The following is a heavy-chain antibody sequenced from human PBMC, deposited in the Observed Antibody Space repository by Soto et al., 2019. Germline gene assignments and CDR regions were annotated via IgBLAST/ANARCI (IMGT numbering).Heavy chain of an antibody. J-gene: IGHJ4*02. V-gene: IGHV3-30*04. Sequence: GGSLRLSCVASGFSLTTYPMHWVRQAPGRGLEWVAVISHDGKNKYYGDSVKGRFTISRDNSKNTLYLEMNNLRGEDTAVFYCARGGNRPRWYYFDYWGQGVLVTVSS. CDR1: GFSLTTYP. D-gene: IGHD1-20*01. CDR3: ARGGNRPRWYYFDY. CDR2: ISHDGKNK.